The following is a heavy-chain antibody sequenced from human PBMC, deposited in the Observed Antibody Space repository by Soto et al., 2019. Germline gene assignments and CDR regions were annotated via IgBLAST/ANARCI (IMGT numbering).Heavy chain of an antibody. Sequence: ASVKVSCKTSGYTFTSFGVSWVRQAPGQGLEWMGWISGYNGKTKYAQTLQGRVTMTADTSTSTVYMELRGLRSDDTAVYFCARDKMIADYGLGTYDYWGQGPTVTVSS. V-gene: IGHV1-18*04. CDR2: ISGYNGKT. D-gene: IGHD3-10*01. CDR3: ARDKMIADYGLGTYDY. CDR1: GYTFTSFG. J-gene: IGHJ4*02.